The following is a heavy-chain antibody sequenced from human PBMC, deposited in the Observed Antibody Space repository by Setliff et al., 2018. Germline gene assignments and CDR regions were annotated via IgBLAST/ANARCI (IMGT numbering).Heavy chain of an antibody. D-gene: IGHD3-22*01. CDR2: IDSSSTWI. Sequence: PGGSLRLSCAASGFTFSSYTMNWVRQAPGQGLEWVSSIDSSSTWIYYADSVKGRFTISRDNAKNSLYLQMNSLRAEDTATYYCARMPTSGYYASPKYYMDVWGKGTTVTVSS. V-gene: IGHV3-21*01. CDR1: GFTFSSYT. CDR3: ARMPTSGYYASPKYYMDV. J-gene: IGHJ6*03.